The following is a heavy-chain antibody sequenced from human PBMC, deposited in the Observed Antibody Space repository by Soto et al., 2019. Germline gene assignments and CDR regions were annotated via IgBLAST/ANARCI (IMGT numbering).Heavy chain of an antibody. CDR1: GFTFSSYA. Sequence: ASVKVSCAASGFTFSSYAMSWVRQAPGKGLEWVSAISGSGGSTYYADSVKGRFTISRDNSKNTLYLQMNSLRAEDTAVYYCAKGGKVGATVGYWGQGTLVTVSS. J-gene: IGHJ4*02. CDR3: AKGGKVGATVGY. CDR2: ISGSGGST. D-gene: IGHD1-26*01. V-gene: IGHV3-23*01.